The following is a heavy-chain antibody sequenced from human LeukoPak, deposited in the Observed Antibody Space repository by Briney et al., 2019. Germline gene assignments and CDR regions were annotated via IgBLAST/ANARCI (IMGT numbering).Heavy chain of an antibody. Sequence: GGSLRLSCAASGFIVSNKYMTWVRQAPGKGLEWLIFISYDGSNKYYADSVKGRFTISRDNSKNTLYLQMNSLRAEDTAVYYCARDTYGSDYWGQGTLVTVSS. CDR1: GFIVSNKY. V-gene: IGHV3-30*03. J-gene: IGHJ4*02. D-gene: IGHD3-10*01. CDR3: ARDTYGSDY. CDR2: ISYDGSNK.